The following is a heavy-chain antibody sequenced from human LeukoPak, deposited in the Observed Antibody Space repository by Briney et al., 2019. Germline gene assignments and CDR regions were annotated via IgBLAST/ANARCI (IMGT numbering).Heavy chain of an antibody. CDR2: ISGTGGRT. J-gene: IGHJ4*02. CDR3: ARGYSYGSLYFDY. V-gene: IGHV3-53*01. Sequence: GGSLRLSCAASGFTVSGTYMSWVRQAPGKGLEWVSGISGTGGRTYYADSVKGRFTISRDNSKNTPYLQMNSLRAEDTAVYYCARGYSYGSLYFDYWGQGTLVTVSS. CDR1: GFTVSGTY. D-gene: IGHD5-18*01.